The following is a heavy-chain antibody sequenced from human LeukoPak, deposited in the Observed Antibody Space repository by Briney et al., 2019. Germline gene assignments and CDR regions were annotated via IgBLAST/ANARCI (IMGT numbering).Heavy chain of an antibody. V-gene: IGHV4-34*01. CDR3: ARVVIAAAGEFDP. CDR2: INHSGST. D-gene: IGHD6-13*01. CDR1: GGSFSGYY. J-gene: IGHJ5*02. Sequence: PSETLSLTCAVYGGSFSGYYWSWIRQPPGKGLEWIGEINHSGSTNYNPSLKSRVTISADRSKNQFSLKLSSVTAADTAMYYCARVVIAAAGEFDPWGQGTLVTVSS.